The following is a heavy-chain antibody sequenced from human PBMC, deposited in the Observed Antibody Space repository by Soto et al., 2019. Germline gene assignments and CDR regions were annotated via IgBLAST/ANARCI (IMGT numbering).Heavy chain of an antibody. CDR1: GYTFTNFG. V-gene: IGHV1-18*01. CDR3: ARVIPGVEAWFDP. Sequence: ASVKVSCKASGYTFTNFGVTWVRRAPGQGLEWMGWISAYTDTPNYAQKFQGRVTMTIDTSTSTACMDLRSLTSDDTAVYYYARVIPGVEAWFDPWGQGTLVTVSS. D-gene: IGHD2-2*01. CDR2: ISAYTDTP. J-gene: IGHJ5*02.